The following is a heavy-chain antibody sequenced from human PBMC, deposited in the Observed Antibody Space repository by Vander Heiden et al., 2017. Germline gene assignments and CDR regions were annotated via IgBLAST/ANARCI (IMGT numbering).Heavy chain of an antibody. CDR2: ISSNGGNT. CDR3: ATERRGGAFDI. CDR1: GFTFSSYA. D-gene: IGHD1-26*01. J-gene: IGHJ3*02. V-gene: IGHV3-64*01. Sequence: EVQLVESGGGLVQPGGSLRLSCAASGFTFSSYAMHWVRQAPGKGLEYVSAISSNGGNTYYANSVKGRFTISRDNSKNTLYLQMGSLRAEDMAVYYCATERRGGAFDIWCQGTMVTVSS.